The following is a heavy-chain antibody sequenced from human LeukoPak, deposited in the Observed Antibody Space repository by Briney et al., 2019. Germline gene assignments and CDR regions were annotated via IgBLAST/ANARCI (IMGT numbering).Heavy chain of an antibody. CDR3: ARRRDYGDYVPDFFDY. V-gene: IGHV4-61*02. CDR1: GGSISSGRYY. Sequence: SETLSLTCTVSGGSISSGRYYWNWIRQPAGKGLEWIGRIYTSGSTNYNPSLKSRITISVDTSKNQFSLKLSSVTAADTAVYYCARRRDYGDYVPDFFDYWGQGTLVTVSS. CDR2: IYTSGST. J-gene: IGHJ4*02. D-gene: IGHD4-17*01.